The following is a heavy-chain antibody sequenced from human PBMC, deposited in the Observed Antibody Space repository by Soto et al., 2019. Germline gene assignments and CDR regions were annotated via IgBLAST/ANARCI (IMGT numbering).Heavy chain of an antibody. Sequence: ESGGGLVQPGGSLRLSCAASGFTLSSYSMNWVRQAPGKGLEWVSYITGSSTTIYYADPVRGRFTISRDNARNSLYLQMNSLRDEDTAVYYCARRTASGSAGLDVWGRGTTVTVSS. CDR1: GFTLSSYS. CDR3: ARRTASGSAGLDV. CDR2: ITGSSTTI. J-gene: IGHJ6*02. V-gene: IGHV3-48*02. D-gene: IGHD5-12*01.